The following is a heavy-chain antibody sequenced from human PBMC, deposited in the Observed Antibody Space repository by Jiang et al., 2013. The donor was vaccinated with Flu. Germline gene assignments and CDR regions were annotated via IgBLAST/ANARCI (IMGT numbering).Heavy chain of an antibody. CDR2: TYYRSKWYN. J-gene: IGHJ5*02. D-gene: IGHD1-1*01. Sequence: SQTLSLTCAISGDSVSSNSAAWNWIRQSPSRGLEWLGRTYYRSKWYNDYAVSVKSRITINPDTSKNQFSLQLNSVTPEDTAVYYCARDLGSRDTFQLVFRVFDPWAREPWSPSPQ. CDR3: ARDLGSRDTFQLVFRVFDP. CDR1: GDSVSSNSAA. V-gene: IGHV6-1*01.